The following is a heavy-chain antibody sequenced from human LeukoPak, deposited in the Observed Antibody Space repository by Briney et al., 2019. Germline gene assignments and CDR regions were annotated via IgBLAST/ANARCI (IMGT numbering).Heavy chain of an antibody. J-gene: IGHJ5*02. Sequence: PGGSLRLSCAASGFTFSSYSMNWVRQAPGKGLEWVSSISSSSSYIYYADSVKGRFTISRDNAKNSLYLQMNSLRAEDTAVYYCARGLGYCSGGSCYVERGGFDPWGQGILVTVSS. D-gene: IGHD2-15*01. CDR2: ISSSSSYI. CDR3: ARGLGYCSGGSCYVERGGFDP. CDR1: GFTFSSYS. V-gene: IGHV3-21*01.